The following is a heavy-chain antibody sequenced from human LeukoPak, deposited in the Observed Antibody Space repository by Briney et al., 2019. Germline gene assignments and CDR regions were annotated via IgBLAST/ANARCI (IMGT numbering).Heavy chain of an antibody. V-gene: IGHV4-39*02. CDR3: AREVRVGIDYYYYYMDV. D-gene: IGHD1-26*01. CDR2: ITYSGAT. CDR1: GDSISSSTSSITYY. J-gene: IGHJ6*03. Sequence: SETLSLTCTVSGDSISSSTSSITYYWGWIRQPPGKGLEWIGSITYSGATHYNESLKSRVTISVDTSRNQFSLRLSSVTAADTAVYYCAREVRVGIDYYYYYMDVWGKGTTVTVSS.